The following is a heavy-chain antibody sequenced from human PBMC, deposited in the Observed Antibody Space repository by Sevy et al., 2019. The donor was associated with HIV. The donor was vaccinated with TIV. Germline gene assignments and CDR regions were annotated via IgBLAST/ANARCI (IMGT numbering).Heavy chain of an antibody. Sequence: RGSLRLSCEASGFTFSNYAMNWVRQAPGKGLEWVSIISGSVGSTYYADSVKGRFTISRDNSKNTLYLQMNSLRGEDTAVYYCAKGTTTYNYGTVDYWGQGTLVTVSS. V-gene: IGHV3-23*01. CDR3: AKGTTTYNYGTVDY. CDR2: ISGSVGST. D-gene: IGHD5-18*01. CDR1: GFTFSNYA. J-gene: IGHJ4*02.